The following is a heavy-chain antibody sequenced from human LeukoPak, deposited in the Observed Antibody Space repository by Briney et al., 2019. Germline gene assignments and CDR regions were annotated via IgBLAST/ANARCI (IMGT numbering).Heavy chain of an antibody. CDR2: ISSSSSYI. CDR3: ARGYTGLYYYYYYMDV. V-gene: IGHV3-21*04. J-gene: IGHJ6*03. CDR1: GFTFSSYS. D-gene: IGHD3-16*02. Sequence: GGSLRLSCAASGFTFSSYSMNWVRQAPGKGLEWVSSISSSSSYIYYADSVKGRFTISRDNAKNSLYLQMNSLRAEDTALYYCARGYTGLYYYYYYMDVWGKGTTVTVSS.